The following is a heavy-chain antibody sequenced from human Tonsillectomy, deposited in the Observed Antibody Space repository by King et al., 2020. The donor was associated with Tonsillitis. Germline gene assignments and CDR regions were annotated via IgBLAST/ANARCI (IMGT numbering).Heavy chain of an antibody. CDR2: INAGNGDT. V-gene: IGHV1-3*01. CDR3: ARARDIVAPYYMDV. D-gene: IGHD5-12*01. Sequence: VQLVQSGAEVKKPGASVKVSCKASGYTFTTYALHWVRQAPGQRLEWMGWINAGNGDTKYSQRFQGRVTITRDTSASTAYMELSSLSSEDTAVYYCARARDIVAPYYMDVWGKGTTVTVSS. J-gene: IGHJ6*03. CDR1: GYTFTTYA.